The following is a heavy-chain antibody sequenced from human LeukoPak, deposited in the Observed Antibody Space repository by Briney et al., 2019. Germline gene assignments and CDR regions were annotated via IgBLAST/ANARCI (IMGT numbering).Heavy chain of an antibody. CDR1: GYTFTTYG. CDR3: ARDRYRYDSSVDAFDI. J-gene: IGHJ3*02. V-gene: IGHV1-18*01. CDR2: FSAYNGHT. Sequence: ASVTVSCKASGYTFTTYGISWVRQAPGQGLEWMAWFSAYNGHTNYAQNFQDRVTMTTDTSTSTAYMELRSLRSDDTAVYYCARDRYRYDSSVDAFDIWGQGTMVTVSS. D-gene: IGHD3-22*01.